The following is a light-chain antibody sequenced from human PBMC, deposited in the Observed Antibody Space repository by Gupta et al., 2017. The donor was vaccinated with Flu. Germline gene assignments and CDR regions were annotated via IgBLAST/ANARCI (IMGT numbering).Light chain of an antibody. CDR3: QVWDSSSDHVV. V-gene: IGLV3-21*02. J-gene: IGLJ2*01. Sequence: GGNNIGSKAVHWYQQKPGQAPVLIVHDDSDRPSGIPGRFSGSKSGNTATLTISRVEAGDEADYCCQVWDSSSDHVVFGGGTKLTVL. CDR2: DDS. CDR1: NIGSKA.